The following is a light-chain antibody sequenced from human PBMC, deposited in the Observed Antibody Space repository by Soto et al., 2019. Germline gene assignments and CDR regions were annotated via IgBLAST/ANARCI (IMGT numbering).Light chain of an antibody. CDR1: QSISDW. J-gene: IGKJ1*01. Sequence: IHISHSPSTLPASVLYRVTITFLASQSISDWLAWYQQKPGTAPKVLINHASSLQSGVPSGFSGSGSETDFTLTISSLQPEDFATYSCQQSYSTTWTFGQGTKVDI. CDR3: QQSYSTTWT. V-gene: IGKV1-39*01. CDR2: HAS.